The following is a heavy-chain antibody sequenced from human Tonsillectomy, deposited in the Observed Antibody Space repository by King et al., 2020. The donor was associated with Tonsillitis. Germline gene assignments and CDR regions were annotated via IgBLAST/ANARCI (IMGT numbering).Heavy chain of an antibody. Sequence: VQLVESGGGLVQPGGSLRLSCAASGFTFSSYWMSWVRQAPGKGLEWVANIKQDGSEKYYVDSVKGRFTISRDNAKNSLYLQMNSLRAEYTAVYYCARDRGTYYDFWSGYSNWGQGTLVTVSS. D-gene: IGHD3-3*01. CDR2: IKQDGSEK. CDR3: ARDRGTYYDFWSGYSN. CDR1: GFTFSSYW. V-gene: IGHV3-7*03. J-gene: IGHJ4*02.